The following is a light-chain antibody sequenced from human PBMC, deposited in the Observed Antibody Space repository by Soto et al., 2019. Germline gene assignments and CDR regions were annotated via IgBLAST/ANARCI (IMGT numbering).Light chain of an antibody. V-gene: IGKV1-39*01. J-gene: IGKJ3*01. CDR3: QQSSSTPIT. CDR2: AAS. CDR1: QSIAIY. Sequence: DFQMTQSPSSLSASVGDRVTITCRASQSIAIYLNWYQQKPGKAPKLLIYAASSLQSGVPSRFSGGGSGTDFTLTISSLQPDDFATYYCQQSSSTPITFGPGTKVDIK.